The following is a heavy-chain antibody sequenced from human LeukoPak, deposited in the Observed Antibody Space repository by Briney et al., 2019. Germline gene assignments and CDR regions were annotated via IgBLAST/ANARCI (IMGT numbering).Heavy chain of an antibody. CDR2: IYYSGGT. D-gene: IGHD4-17*01. CDR3: ARENGDYEDY. Sequence: SETLSLTCTVSGGSISSYYWSWIRQPPGKGLEWIGYIYYSGGTNYNPSLKSRVTISVDTSKNQFSLKLSSVTAADTAVYYCARENGDYEDYWGQGTLVTVSS. V-gene: IGHV4-59*01. CDR1: GGSISSYY. J-gene: IGHJ4*02.